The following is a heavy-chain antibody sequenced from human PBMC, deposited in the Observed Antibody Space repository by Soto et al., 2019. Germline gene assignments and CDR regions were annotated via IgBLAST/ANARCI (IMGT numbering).Heavy chain of an antibody. V-gene: IGHV3-30*18. Sequence: QVQLVEYGGGVVQPGTSLKLSCATSGFIFTSFGMHWLRQAPCKGLEWVAVISYDGIDDNYADSVKGRFAISRDKSKSTVYLHMSTLRVEDTAVYYCAKDFREMATDAPDVCWAQGTLVTVSS. CDR2: ISYDGIDD. J-gene: IGHJ1*01. CDR3: AKDFREMATDAPDVC. CDR1: GFIFTSFG.